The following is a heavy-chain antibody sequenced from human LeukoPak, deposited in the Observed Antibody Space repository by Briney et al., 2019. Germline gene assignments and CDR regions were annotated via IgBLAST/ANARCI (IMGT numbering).Heavy chain of an antibody. CDR3: ARGYCSSTSCYGYYYYGMDV. J-gene: IGHJ6*02. V-gene: IGHV3-21*06. Sequence: MNWVRQAPGKGLEWVSSISSSSNYIYYADSVKGRFTISRDNAKNSLYLQMNSLRAEDTAVYYCARGYCSSTSCYGYYYYGMDVWGQGTTVTVSS. D-gene: IGHD2-2*01. CDR2: ISSSSNYI.